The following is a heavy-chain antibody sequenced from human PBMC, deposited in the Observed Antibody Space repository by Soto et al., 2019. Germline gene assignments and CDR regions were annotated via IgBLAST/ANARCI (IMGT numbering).Heavy chain of an antibody. Sequence: SETLSLTCTVSGGSIRRRGYYWSWIRQRPGEGLEWIGFFYYSGITDYNPSLKTRITISADTPRNQFFLNLYSATAADTAMYFCASSGGPEGDWFDPWGQGIPVTVSS. CDR1: GGSIRRRGYY. J-gene: IGHJ5*02. D-gene: IGHD3-16*01. CDR2: FYYSGIT. CDR3: ASSGGPEGDWFDP. V-gene: IGHV4-31*03.